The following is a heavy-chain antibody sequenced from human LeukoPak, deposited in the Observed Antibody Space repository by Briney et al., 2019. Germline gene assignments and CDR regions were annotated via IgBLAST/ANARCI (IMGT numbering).Heavy chain of an antibody. CDR3: ARGGPPGYYYDYYMDV. J-gene: IGHJ6*03. V-gene: IGHV4-61*01. Sequence: SETLSLTCSVSGGSISSGSSYWGWIRQTPGKGLEWIGYIYYSGSTNFNPSLKGRVTISVDTSKNQFSLKMSSVTAADTAVYFCARGGPPGYYYDYYMDVWGKGTTVTISS. CDR1: GGSISSGSSY. CDR2: IYYSGST.